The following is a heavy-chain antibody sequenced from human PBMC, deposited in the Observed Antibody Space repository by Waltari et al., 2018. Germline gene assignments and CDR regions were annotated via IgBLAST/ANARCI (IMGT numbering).Heavy chain of an antibody. D-gene: IGHD3-22*01. V-gene: IGHV1-2*04. J-gene: IGHJ4*02. Sequence: QVQLVQSGAEVKKPGASVKVPCKASGYTFTGYYMHWVRQAPGQGLEWMGWHNPNSGGTNYAQKFQGWVTMTRDTSISTAYMELSRLRSDDTAVYYCARSSDYYDSSPFDYWGQGTLVTVSS. CDR1: GYTFTGYY. CDR2: HNPNSGGT. CDR3: ARSSDYYDSSPFDY.